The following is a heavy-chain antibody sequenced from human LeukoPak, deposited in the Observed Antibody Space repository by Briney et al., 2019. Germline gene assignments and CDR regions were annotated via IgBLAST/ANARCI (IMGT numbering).Heavy chain of an antibody. CDR3: ARGVVPAMVRGSYQAPFDY. CDR2: ISAYNGNT. D-gene: IGHD3-10*01. V-gene: IGHV1-18*01. J-gene: IGHJ4*02. CDR1: GYTFTSYG. Sequence: ASVKVSCKASGYTFTSYGISWVRQAPGQGLEWMGWISAYNGNTNYAQKLQGRVTTTTDTSTSTAYMELRSLRSDDTAVYYCARGVVPAMVRGSYQAPFDYWGQGTLVTVSS.